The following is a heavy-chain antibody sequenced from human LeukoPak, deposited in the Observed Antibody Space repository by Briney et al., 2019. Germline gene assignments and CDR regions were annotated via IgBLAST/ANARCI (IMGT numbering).Heavy chain of an antibody. V-gene: IGHV4-59*08. D-gene: IGHD1-26*01. CDR3: ARHYVFVSGGSSFDY. J-gene: IGHJ4*02. CDR1: GGSIGTSY. Sequence: SETLSLTCSVSGGSIGTSYWSWIRQPPGQGQEWDEYIYYNGANNYNTSLITRVIISLDTPKNQYSLKLKSVTAADTAVYYCARHYVFVSGGSSFDYWGLGILVTVSS. CDR2: IYYNGAN.